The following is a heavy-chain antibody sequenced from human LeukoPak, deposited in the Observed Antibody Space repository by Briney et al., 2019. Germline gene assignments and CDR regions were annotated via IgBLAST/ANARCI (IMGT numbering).Heavy chain of an antibody. CDR3: AGVVDSTRAFHI. CDR2: ISGGGGT. Sequence: GGSLRLSCAASGFTVSNNFMSWVRQAPGQGLEWVSLISGGGGTYYAASVKGRFTISRGNSENSLYLQMNSLRPEDTAAYYCAGVVDSTRAFHIWGQGTLVTVSS. D-gene: IGHD2-21*01. V-gene: IGHV3-66*01. J-gene: IGHJ3*02. CDR1: GFTVSNNF.